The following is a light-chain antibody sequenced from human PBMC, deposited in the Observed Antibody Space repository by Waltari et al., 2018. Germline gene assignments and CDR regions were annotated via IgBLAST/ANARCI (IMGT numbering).Light chain of an antibody. V-gene: IGLV1-44*01. CDR3: AGWDVSLSDWV. CDR1: ISNIGATA. Sequence: QSVLTQPPSASGTPGQRVTISCSGSISNIGATAVNWYQQFPGTAPKLLTHNNNQRPSGAPARCSGSRSGTSASLAISGLQFEDEADYYCAGWDVSLSDWVFGGGTKVTVL. J-gene: IGLJ3*02. CDR2: NNN.